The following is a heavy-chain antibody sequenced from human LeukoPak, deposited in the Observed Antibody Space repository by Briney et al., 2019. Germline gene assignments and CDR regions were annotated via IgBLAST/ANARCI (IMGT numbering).Heavy chain of an antibody. J-gene: IGHJ3*02. CDR3: AAANSANNAFDI. CDR2: IVVGSGNT. CDR1: GLTFISSA. D-gene: IGHD4-23*01. V-gene: IGHV1-58*01. Sequence: SVKVSCKASGLTFISSAVQWVRQARGQRLEWIGWIVVGSGNTKYAQKFQERVTITRDMSTSTAYMELPSLRSEDTAVYYCAAANSANNAFDIWGQGTLVTVSS.